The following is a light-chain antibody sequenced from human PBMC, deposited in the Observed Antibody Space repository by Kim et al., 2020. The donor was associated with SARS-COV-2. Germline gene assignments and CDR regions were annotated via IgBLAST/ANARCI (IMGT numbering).Light chain of an antibody. CDR1: QSVSSSY. CDR3: QQSLT. Sequence: TLSWSPGERAPLSCRASQSVSSSYLAWYQQKPGQAPRLLIYGASSRATGIPDRFSGSGSGTDFTLTISRLEPEDFAVYYCQQSLTFGGGTKVDIK. J-gene: IGKJ4*01. CDR2: GAS. V-gene: IGKV3-20*01.